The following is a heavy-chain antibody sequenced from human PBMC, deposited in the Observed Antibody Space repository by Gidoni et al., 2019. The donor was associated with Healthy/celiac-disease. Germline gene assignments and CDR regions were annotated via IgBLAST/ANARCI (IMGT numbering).Heavy chain of an antibody. CDR1: GYTFTSYA. D-gene: IGHD1-26*01. J-gene: IGHJ1*01. CDR3: ARGKWELPRSEYFQH. Sequence: QVQLVQSGAEVKKPGASVKVSCKASGYTFTSYAMHWVRQAPGQRLEWMGWINAGNGNTKYSQKFQGRVTITRDTSASTAYMELSSLRSEDTAVYYCARGKWELPRSEYFQHWGQGTLVTVSS. V-gene: IGHV1-3*01. CDR2: INAGNGNT.